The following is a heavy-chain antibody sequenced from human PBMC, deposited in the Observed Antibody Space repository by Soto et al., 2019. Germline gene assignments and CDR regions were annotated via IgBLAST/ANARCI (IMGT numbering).Heavy chain of an antibody. D-gene: IGHD1-26*01. Sequence: GGSLRLSCAASGFTFSNAWMTWVRQAPGKGLEWVGRIKSKADGGATDYAAPVKGRFTISRDDSKNTLYLQMNSLKSEDTAVYYCTSDPVGQAVYYYYYTDVWGKGTTVTVSS. CDR1: GFTFSNAW. V-gene: IGHV3-15*01. CDR2: IKSKADGGAT. J-gene: IGHJ6*03. CDR3: TSDPVGQAVYYYYYTDV.